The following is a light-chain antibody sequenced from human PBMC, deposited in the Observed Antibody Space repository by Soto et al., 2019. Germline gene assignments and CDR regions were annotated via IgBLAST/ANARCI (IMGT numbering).Light chain of an antibody. CDR3: QTYNSAPLT. V-gene: IGKV1-27*01. CDR1: QGISNC. J-gene: IGKJ4*01. Sequence: DIQMTQSPSSLFASVGDRVTITCRASQGISNCLAWYQQKPGKVPKLVIYGASALQSGVPSRFSGSGSGTDFTLTIGSLQPEDVATYYCQTYNSAPLTFGGGTRVEIK. CDR2: GAS.